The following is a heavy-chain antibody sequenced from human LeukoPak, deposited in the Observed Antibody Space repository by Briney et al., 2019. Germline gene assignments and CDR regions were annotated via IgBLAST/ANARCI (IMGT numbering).Heavy chain of an antibody. CDR3: AKDKSVTTPYYFDY. V-gene: IGHV3-30*02. CDR2: IRYDGSNK. D-gene: IGHD4-11*01. Sequence: GGSLRLSCAASGFTFSSYGMHWVRQAPGKGLEWVAFIRYDGSNKYYADSVKGRFTISRDNSKNTLYLQMNSLRVEDTAVYYCAKDKSVTTPYYFDYWGQGTLVTVSS. CDR1: GFTFSSYG. J-gene: IGHJ4*02.